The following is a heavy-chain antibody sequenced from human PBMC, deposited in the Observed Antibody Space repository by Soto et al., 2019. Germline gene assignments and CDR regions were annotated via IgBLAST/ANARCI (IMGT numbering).Heavy chain of an antibody. V-gene: IGHV4-34*01. CDR2: INHSGST. J-gene: IGHJ4*02. CDR1: GGSLSGYY. Sequence: SETLSLTCAVYGGSLSGYYWGWGRQPPGKGLEWIGEINHSGSTNYNPSLKSRVTISVDTSKNQFSLKLSSVTAADTAVYYCARGKAVAGTMGDYFDYWGQGTLVTVSS. D-gene: IGHD6-19*01. CDR3: ARGKAVAGTMGDYFDY.